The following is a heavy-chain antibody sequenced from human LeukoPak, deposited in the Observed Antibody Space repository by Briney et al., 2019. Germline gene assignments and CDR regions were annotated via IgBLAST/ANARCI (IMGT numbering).Heavy chain of an antibody. Sequence: NPSETLSLTCTVSGGSISSGDYYWSWIRQPPGKGLEWIGYIYYSGSTYYNPSLKSRVTISVDTSKNQFSLKLSSVTAADTAVYYCASLISVRGVIIDYWGQGTLVTVSS. CDR1: GGSISSGDYY. CDR3: ASLISVRGVIIDY. V-gene: IGHV4-30-4*01. D-gene: IGHD3-10*01. CDR2: IYYSGST. J-gene: IGHJ4*02.